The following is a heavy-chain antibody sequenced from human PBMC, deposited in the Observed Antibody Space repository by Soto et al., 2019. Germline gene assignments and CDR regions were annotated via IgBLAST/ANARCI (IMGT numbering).Heavy chain of an antibody. D-gene: IGHD2-2*01. J-gene: IGHJ4*02. CDR1: GFTFSNAW. CDR2: IKSKTEGGTT. CDR3: RIVVVPAAMSPFDY. V-gene: IGHV3-15*01. Sequence: EVQLVESGGGLVKPGGSLRLSCAASGFTFSNAWMSWVRQAPGKGLEWVGRIKSKTEGGTTDYAAPVKGRFTISRDDSKNTLYLQMNSLKTEDTAVYYCRIVVVPAAMSPFDYWGQGTLVTVSS.